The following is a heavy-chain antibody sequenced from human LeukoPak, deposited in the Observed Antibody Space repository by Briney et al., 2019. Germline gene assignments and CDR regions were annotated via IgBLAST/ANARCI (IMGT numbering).Heavy chain of an antibody. CDR2: INHSGST. CDR3: ASILTDYPYYFDY. CDR1: GFTFSNYE. J-gene: IGHJ4*02. Sequence: PGGSLRLSCAASGFTFSNYEMNWVRQPPGKGLEWIGEINHSGSTNYNPSLKSRVTISVDTSKIQFSLKLTSVTAADTAVYYCASILTDYPYYFDYWGQGALVTVSS. D-gene: IGHD3-9*01. V-gene: IGHV4-34*01.